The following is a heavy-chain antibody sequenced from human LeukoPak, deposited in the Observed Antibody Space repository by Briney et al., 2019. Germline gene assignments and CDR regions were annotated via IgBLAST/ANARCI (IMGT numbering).Heavy chain of an antibody. Sequence: PGGSLRLSCAASGFTFSNAWMSWVRQAPGKGLEWVSAISGSGGSTYYADSVKGRFTISRDNSKNTLYLQMNSLRAEDTAVYYCAKDLQENDYWGQGTLVTVSS. CDR3: AKDLQENDY. CDR1: GFTFSNAW. D-gene: IGHD4-11*01. J-gene: IGHJ4*02. CDR2: ISGSGGST. V-gene: IGHV3-23*01.